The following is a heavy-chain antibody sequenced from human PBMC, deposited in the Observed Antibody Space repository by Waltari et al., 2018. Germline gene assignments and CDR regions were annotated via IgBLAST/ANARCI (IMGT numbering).Heavy chain of an antibody. Sequence: QVQLVESGGGVVQPGRSLRLSCAASGFTFSSYGMPWVRPAPGKGLEWVAVIWYDGSNKYYADSVKGRFTISRDNSKNTLYLQMNSLRAEDTAVYYCARDRGELSGFDAFDIWGQGTMVTVSS. CDR3: ARDRGELSGFDAFDI. CDR2: IWYDGSNK. D-gene: IGHD1-26*01. V-gene: IGHV3-33*01. J-gene: IGHJ3*02. CDR1: GFTFSSYG.